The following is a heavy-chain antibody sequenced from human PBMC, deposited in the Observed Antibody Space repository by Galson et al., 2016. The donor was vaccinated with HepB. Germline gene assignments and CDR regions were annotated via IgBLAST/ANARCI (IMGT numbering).Heavy chain of an antibody. J-gene: IGHJ6*02. D-gene: IGHD3-3*01. CDR1: GYNFNIYW. V-gene: IGHV5-51*01. CDR3: ARVFWPPHRDRYYYGMDV. CDR2: IYPGDSDT. Sequence: QSGAEVKQPGESLKISRKTSGYNFNIYWIAWVRQMPGTGPEWMGIIYPGDSDTRYSPSFQGQVTISADKSISTAYLQWSSLKASDTAMFYCARVFWPPHRDRYYYGMDVWGQGTTVTVSS.